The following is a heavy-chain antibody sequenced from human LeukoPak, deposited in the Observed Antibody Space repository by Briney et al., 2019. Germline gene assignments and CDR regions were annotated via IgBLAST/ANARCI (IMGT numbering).Heavy chain of an antibody. Sequence: GGSLGLSCAASGFTFSSYAMSWVRQAPGKGLEWVSAISGSGGSTYYADSVKGRFTISRDNSKNTLYLQMNSLRAEDTAVYYRASGCYDFWSGYYPIDYWGQGTLVTVSS. CDR1: GFTFSSYA. CDR2: ISGSGGST. J-gene: IGHJ4*02. V-gene: IGHV3-23*01. CDR3: ASGCYDFWSGYYPIDY. D-gene: IGHD3-3*01.